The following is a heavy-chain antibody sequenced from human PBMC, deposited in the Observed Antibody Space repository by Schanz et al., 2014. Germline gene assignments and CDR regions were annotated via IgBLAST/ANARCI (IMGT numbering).Heavy chain of an antibody. D-gene: IGHD6-19*01. CDR3: GRDYSGGALDY. CDR1: GFTFSNFA. J-gene: IGHJ4*02. Sequence: QVQLVESGGGVVQPGRSLRLSCAASGFTFSNFAMHWVRQAPGKGLEWVTTISHDGSIQYGADSVKGRFTLSRDNSKNTMDLQMNSLRPEDTAVYYCGRDYSGGALDYWGQGTLVTVSS. V-gene: IGHV3-30*04. CDR2: ISHDGSIQ.